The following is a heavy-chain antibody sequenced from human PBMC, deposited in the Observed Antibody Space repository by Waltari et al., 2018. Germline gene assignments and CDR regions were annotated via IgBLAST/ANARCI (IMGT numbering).Heavy chain of an antibody. CDR3: ARDHHYSGYDLNWFDP. Sequence: QVQLVQSGAEVKKPGSSVKVSCKASGGTFSSYAISWVRQAPGQGLEWMGGIIPIFGTANYAQKFQGRGTITSDESTSTAYMELSSLRSEDTAVYYCARDHHYSGYDLNWFDPWGQGTLVTVSS. D-gene: IGHD5-12*01. J-gene: IGHJ5*02. CDR2: IIPIFGTA. CDR1: GGTFSSYA. V-gene: IGHV1-69*13.